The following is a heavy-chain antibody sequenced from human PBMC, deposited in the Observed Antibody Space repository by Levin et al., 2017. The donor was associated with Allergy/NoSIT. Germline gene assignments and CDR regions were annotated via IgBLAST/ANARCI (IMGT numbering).Heavy chain of an antibody. D-gene: IGHD2-21*02. Sequence: ASVKVSCKASGYTFTSYGISWVRQAPGQGLEWMGWISAYNGNTNYAQKLQGRVTMTTDTSTSTAYMELRSLRSDDTAVYYCARDRVVTAIGTYYYYGMDVWGQGTTVTVSS. CDR2: ISAYNGNT. CDR3: ARDRVVTAIGTYYYYGMDV. CDR1: GYTFTSYG. J-gene: IGHJ6*02. V-gene: IGHV1-18*01.